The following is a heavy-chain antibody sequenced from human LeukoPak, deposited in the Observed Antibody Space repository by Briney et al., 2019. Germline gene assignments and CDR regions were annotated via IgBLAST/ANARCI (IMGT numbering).Heavy chain of an antibody. V-gene: IGHV4-59*01. CDR2: IYYSGTT. Sequence: PSETLSLTCSVSGGSISSYSWNWIRQPPGKGLEWIGYIYYSGTTNYNPSLQSRVTISVDTSKNQFSLKLRSVTAADTAVYYCAREFSSSKIYYYYHMDVWGKGTTVTVSS. J-gene: IGHJ6*03. CDR1: GGSISSYS. D-gene: IGHD6-6*01. CDR3: AREFSSSKIYYYYHMDV.